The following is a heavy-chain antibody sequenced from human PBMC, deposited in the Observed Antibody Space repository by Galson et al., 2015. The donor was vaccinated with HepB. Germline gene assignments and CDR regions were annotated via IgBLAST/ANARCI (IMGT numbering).Heavy chain of an antibody. CDR3: TADLANIEAPRRFDH. CDR1: GFTLSNAL. Sequence: SLRLSCAASGFTLSNALMSWVRQAPGKGLEWVGHIKTKAEGGTTNYAAPGKGRITISRDNSKNMLYLQMNILKTEDTAVYYCTADLANIEAPRRFDHCGQGTLVTVSS. CDR2: IKTKAEGGTT. J-gene: IGHJ4*02. V-gene: IGHV3-15*01. D-gene: IGHD6-6*01.